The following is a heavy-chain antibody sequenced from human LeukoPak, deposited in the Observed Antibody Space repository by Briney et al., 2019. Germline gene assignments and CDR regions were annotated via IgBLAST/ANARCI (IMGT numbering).Heavy chain of an antibody. Sequence: GSVNVSCKGCGRTLPDLSTHGVGQPRGRGVEWMGGIDPEDGETIYAQKFQGRVTMTEDTSTDTDYMELSSLRSEDTAVYYCAAGGIYSLLDYWGQGTLVTVSS. D-gene: IGHD1-26*01. CDR2: IDPEDGET. V-gene: IGHV1-24*01. CDR1: GRTLPDLS. J-gene: IGHJ4*02. CDR3: AAGGIYSLLDY.